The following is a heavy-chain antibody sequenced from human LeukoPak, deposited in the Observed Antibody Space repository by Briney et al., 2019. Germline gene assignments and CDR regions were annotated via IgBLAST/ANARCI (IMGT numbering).Heavy chain of an antibody. CDR1: GFTFDDYA. CDR3: ARVDSTGYRDALDI. CDR2: INWNGGST. J-gene: IGHJ3*02. D-gene: IGHD3-22*01. Sequence: GGSLRLSCAASGFTFDDYAMSWVRQAPGKGLEWVSGINWNGGSTGYADSVKGRFTISRDNAKNSLFLQMNSLRAEDTALYHCARVDSTGYRDALDIWGQGTLVAVSS. V-gene: IGHV3-20*01.